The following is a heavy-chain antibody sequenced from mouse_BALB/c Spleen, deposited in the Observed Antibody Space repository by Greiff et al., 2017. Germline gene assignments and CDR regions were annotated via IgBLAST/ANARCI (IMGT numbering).Heavy chain of an antibody. CDR3: ATQGYDGYAMDY. V-gene: IGHV1-59*01. Sequence: VKLMESGAELVRPGTSVKVSCKASGYSFTSYWMHWVKQRPGQGLEWIGMIDPSDSETRLNQKFKDKATLTVDKSSSTAYMQLSSPTSEDSAVYYCATQGYDGYAMDYWGQGTSVTVSS. D-gene: IGHD2-2*01. CDR1: GYSFTSYW. CDR2: IDPSDSET. J-gene: IGHJ4*01.